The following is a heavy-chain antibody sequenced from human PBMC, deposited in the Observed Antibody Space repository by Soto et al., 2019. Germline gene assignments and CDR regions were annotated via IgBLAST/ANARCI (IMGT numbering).Heavy chain of an antibody. CDR1: GLSLSTSGEA. CDR3: AQYVSRSPAGWFDP. V-gene: IGHV2-5*02. J-gene: IGHJ5*02. Sequence: QITLKESGPTLVKPTQTLTLTCTFSGLSLSTSGEAVGWIRQPPGKALEWLALIYWDDDKRYNPTPKTRLTTTKHTSKNQAVLALTNRDPVDTATYYCAQYVSRSPAGWFDPWGQGILVTVSS. CDR2: IYWDDDK. D-gene: IGHD3-10*02.